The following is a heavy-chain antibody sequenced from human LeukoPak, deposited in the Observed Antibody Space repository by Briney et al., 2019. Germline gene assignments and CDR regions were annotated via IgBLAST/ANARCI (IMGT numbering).Heavy chain of an antibody. V-gene: IGHV4-59*11. J-gene: IGHJ3*02. CDR2: ISYIGST. Sequence: SATLSLTCTVSGGSLSTHYWSWIRQPPGKGLGWIGYISYIGSTNYNPSLKSRVTISVDTSKNQFSLKLSSVTAADAAVYFCARDPTTVTKGLDIWGQGTMVTVSS. CDR3: ARDPTTVTKGLDI. D-gene: IGHD4-17*01. CDR1: GGSLSTHY.